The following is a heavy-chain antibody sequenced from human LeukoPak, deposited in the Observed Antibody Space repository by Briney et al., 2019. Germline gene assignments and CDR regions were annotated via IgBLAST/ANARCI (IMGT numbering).Heavy chain of an antibody. CDR1: GYTFTSYG. V-gene: IGHV1-18*04. CDR3: ARDYGSGSYFHHFDY. J-gene: IGHJ4*02. D-gene: IGHD3-10*01. Sequence: GASVKVSCKASGYTFTSYGISWVRQALGQGLEWMGWISAYNGNTNYAQKLQGRVTMTTDTSTSTAYMELRSLRSDDTAVYYCARDYGSGSYFHHFDYWGQGTLVTVSS. CDR2: ISAYNGNT.